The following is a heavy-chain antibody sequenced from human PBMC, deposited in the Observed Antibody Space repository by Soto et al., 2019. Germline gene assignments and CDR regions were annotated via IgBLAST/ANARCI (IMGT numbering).Heavy chain of an antibody. D-gene: IGHD6-19*01. Sequence: ASVKVSCKASGYTFTGYAMHWVRQAPGQRLEWMGWINAGNGNTKYSQKFQGRVTITRDTSASTAYMELSSLRSEDTAVYYCATVPLIAVAGFNWFDPWGQGTLVTVSS. CDR3: ATVPLIAVAGFNWFDP. CDR1: GYTFTGYA. J-gene: IGHJ5*02. V-gene: IGHV1-3*01. CDR2: INAGNGNT.